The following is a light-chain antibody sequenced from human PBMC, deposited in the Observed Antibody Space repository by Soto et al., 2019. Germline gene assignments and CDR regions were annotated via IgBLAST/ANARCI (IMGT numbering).Light chain of an antibody. J-gene: IGKJ4*01. CDR2: EAS. Sequence: DIQMTQSPSTLSASVGDRVTITCRASQSISSWLAWYQQKPGKAPKLLIHEASRLESGVPSRFSGSESGTEFTLIISGLHAEDFATYYCQQYTNFPLTFGGGTKVEIK. CDR3: QQYTNFPLT. CDR1: QSISSW. V-gene: IGKV1-5*01.